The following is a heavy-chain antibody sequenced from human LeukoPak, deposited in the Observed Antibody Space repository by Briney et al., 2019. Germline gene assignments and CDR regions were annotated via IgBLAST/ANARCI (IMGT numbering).Heavy chain of an antibody. CDR1: GFTFSSYA. D-gene: IGHD3-3*01. J-gene: IGHJ3*02. CDR3: AKALTRVTIFGVVPDAFDI. Sequence: GGSLRLSCAASGFTFSSYAMSWVRQAPGKGLEWVSAISGSGGSTYYADSVKGRFTISRDNSKDTLYLQMNSLRAEDTAAYYCAKALTRVTIFGVVPDAFDIWGQGTMVTVSS. V-gene: IGHV3-23*01. CDR2: ISGSGGST.